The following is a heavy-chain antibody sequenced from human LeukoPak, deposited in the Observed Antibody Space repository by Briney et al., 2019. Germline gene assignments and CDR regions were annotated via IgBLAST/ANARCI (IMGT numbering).Heavy chain of an antibody. J-gene: IGHJ4*02. CDR1: GYTFTSYY. V-gene: IGHV1-46*01. CDR2: INPSGGST. Sequence: ASVKVSCKASGYTFTSYYMHWVRQAPGQGLEWMGIINPSGGSTSYAQKFQGRVTITRDTSTSTVYMELSSLRSEDTAVYYCARDMSRVAAKDYWGQGTLVTVSS. D-gene: IGHD2-15*01. CDR3: ARDMSRVAAKDY.